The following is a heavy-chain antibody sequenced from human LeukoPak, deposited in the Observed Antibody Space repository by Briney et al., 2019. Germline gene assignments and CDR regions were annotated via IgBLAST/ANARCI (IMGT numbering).Heavy chain of an antibody. CDR3: AKDRSSGWYVSFDY. CDR1: GFTFTTYA. CDR2: VSGSGGST. J-gene: IGHJ4*02. D-gene: IGHD6-19*01. Sequence: GGPLRLSCAASGFTFTTYAMSWVRQAPGTGLEWVSTVSGSGGSTYYADSVKGRFTISRDNSKNTLFLQMNSLRAEDTAVYYCAKDRSSGWYVSFDYWGRGTLVTVSS. V-gene: IGHV3-23*01.